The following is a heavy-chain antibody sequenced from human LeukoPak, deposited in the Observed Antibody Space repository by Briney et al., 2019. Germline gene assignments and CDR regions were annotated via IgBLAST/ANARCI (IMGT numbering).Heavy chain of an antibody. D-gene: IGHD3-22*01. CDR2: INTNAERP. J-gene: IGHJ4*02. Sequence: ASVKVSCKASGYTFSNHGMNWVRQAPGQGLEWMGWINTNAERPTYAQGFTGRFVISLDTSVNTAYLQINSLKAEDTAVYYCARGDYYDSIRFDYWGQGTLVTVSS. V-gene: IGHV7-4-1*02. CDR3: ARGDYYDSIRFDY. CDR1: GYTFSNHG.